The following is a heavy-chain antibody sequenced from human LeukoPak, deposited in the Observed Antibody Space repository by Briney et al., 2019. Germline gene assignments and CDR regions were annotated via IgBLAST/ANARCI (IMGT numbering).Heavy chain of an antibody. CDR2: ISWNSGSI. CDR3: AKDIARGPYYYYMDV. D-gene: IGHD3-10*01. CDR1: GFSFDDYA. Sequence: PGGSLRLSCAASGFSFDDYAMHWVRQAPGKGLEWVSGISWNSGSIGYADSVKGRFTISRDNAKNSLYLQMNSLRAEDMALYYCAKDIARGPYYYYMDVWGKGTTVTVSS. J-gene: IGHJ6*03. V-gene: IGHV3-9*03.